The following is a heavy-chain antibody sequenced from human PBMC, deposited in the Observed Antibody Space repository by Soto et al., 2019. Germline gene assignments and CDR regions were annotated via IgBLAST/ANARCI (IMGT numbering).Heavy chain of an antibody. CDR1: GYTFTRYT. CDR2: INPDNGNT. D-gene: IGHD2-15*01. CDR3: ARGYCSGGNCYSGMDV. Sequence: ASVKVSCKASGYTFTRYTMNWVRQAPGQRLEWMGWINPDNGNTKSSQKFQGRVTITADEPTSTAFMELSSLKSEDTAVFYCARGYCSGGNCYSGMDVWGQGTMVTVSS. J-gene: IGHJ6*02. V-gene: IGHV1-3*01.